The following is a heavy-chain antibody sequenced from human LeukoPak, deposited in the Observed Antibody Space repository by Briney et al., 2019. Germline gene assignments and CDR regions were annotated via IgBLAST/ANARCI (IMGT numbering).Heavy chain of an antibody. V-gene: IGHV4-61*02. CDR3: ARGSSGYDDG. Sequence: SETLSLTCTVSGGSISSSNYYWSWIRQPAGKGLEWIGRIYTSGSTNYNPSLKSRVTISVDTSKNQFSLKLSSVTAADTAVYYCARGSSGYDDGWGQGTLVTVSS. CDR1: GGSISSSNYY. D-gene: IGHD5-12*01. J-gene: IGHJ4*02. CDR2: IYTSGST.